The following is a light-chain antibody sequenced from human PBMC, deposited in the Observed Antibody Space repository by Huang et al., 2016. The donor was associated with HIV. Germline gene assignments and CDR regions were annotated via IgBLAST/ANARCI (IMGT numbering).Light chain of an antibody. CDR2: TAS. Sequence: AIRITQSPSSLSASTGDRVTITCRASQGISSYLAWYQQKPGKAPKPLIYTASTLQSGVPSRFNGSGAGTDFTLTISCLQSEDFATYYCHQYYTSPQTFGQGTKLEIK. J-gene: IGKJ2*01. CDR1: QGISSY. CDR3: HQYYTSPQT. V-gene: IGKV1-8*01.